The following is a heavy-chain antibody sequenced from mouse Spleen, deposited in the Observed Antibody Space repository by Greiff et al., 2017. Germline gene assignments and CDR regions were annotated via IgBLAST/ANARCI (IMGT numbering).Heavy chain of an antibody. CDR2: IYPGSGNT. CDR3: ARRGYYDGSPWYFDV. J-gene: IGHJ1*01. D-gene: IGHD1-1*01. V-gene: IGHV1-76*01. Sequence: VKLVESGAELVRPGASVKLSCKASGYTFTDYYINWVKQRPGQGLEWIARIYPGSGNTYYNEKFKGKATLTAEKSSSTAYMQLSSLTSEDSAVYFCARRGYYDGSPWYFDVWGAGTTVTVSS. CDR1: GYTFTDYY.